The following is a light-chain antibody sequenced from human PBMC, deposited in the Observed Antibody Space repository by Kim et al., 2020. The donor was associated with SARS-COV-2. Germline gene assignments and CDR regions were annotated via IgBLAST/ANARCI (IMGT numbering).Light chain of an antibody. CDR1: NTDSGYSDY. CDR2: DVS. Sequence: GQSITFACTGSNTDSGYSDYVSWYQQYPGKAPKLILFDVSTRPSGVSNRFFGSKSGNTASLTISGLQPEDEADYHCSSSTSSRTVVFGGGTQLTVL. J-gene: IGLJ3*02. V-gene: IGLV2-14*03. CDR3: SSSTSSRTVV.